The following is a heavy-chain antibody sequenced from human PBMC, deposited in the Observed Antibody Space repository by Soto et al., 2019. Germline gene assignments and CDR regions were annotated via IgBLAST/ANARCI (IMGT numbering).Heavy chain of an antibody. V-gene: IGHV3-73*01. CDR1: GFTFSNAW. Sequence: HPGGSLRLSCAASGFTFSNAWMSWVRQAPGKGLEWVGRIRNKGNNYATAYTASVKGRFTISRDDSKNTVYLQMNSLKIDDTAVYYCTARRDWTAVDPLEYWGLGTLVTVSS. CDR2: IRNKGNNYAT. D-gene: IGHD5-18*01. J-gene: IGHJ4*02. CDR3: TARRDWTAVDPLEY.